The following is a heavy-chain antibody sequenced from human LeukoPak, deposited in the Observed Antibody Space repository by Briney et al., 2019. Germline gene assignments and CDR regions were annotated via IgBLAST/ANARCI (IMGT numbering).Heavy chain of an antibody. CDR3: ARETEKQWQY. J-gene: IGHJ3*01. Sequence: IPSETLSLTCAVSGVAISRGGYAWNWIRQPPGKGLEWIAYIYHSGTTYYNPSLKSRATISVDTSKNQFSLKLSSVTAADTAVYYCARETEKQWQYWGQGTTVSVSS. D-gene: IGHD6-19*01. CDR2: IYHSGTT. V-gene: IGHV4-30-2*05. CDR1: GVAISRGGYA.